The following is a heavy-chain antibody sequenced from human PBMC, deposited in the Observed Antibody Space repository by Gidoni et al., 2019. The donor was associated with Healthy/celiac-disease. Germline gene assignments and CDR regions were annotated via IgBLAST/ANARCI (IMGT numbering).Heavy chain of an antibody. D-gene: IGHD6-19*01. CDR3: ARSGQWLVPYYYGMDV. V-gene: IGHV3-48*01. J-gene: IGHJ6*02. CDR2: ISSSSSTI. CDR1: GFTFSSYS. Sequence: EVQLVESGGGLVQPGGSLILSCAASGFTFSSYSMNWVRQAPGKGLEWVSYISSSSSTIYYADSVKGRFTISRDNAKNSLYLQMNSLRAEDTAVYYCARSGQWLVPYYYGMDVWGQGTTVTVSS.